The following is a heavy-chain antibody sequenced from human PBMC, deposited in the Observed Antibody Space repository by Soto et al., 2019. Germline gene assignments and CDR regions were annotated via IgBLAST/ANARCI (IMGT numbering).Heavy chain of an antibody. Sequence: GGSLRLSCAASGFTFSSYGMHWVRQAPGKGLEWVAIISYDGSNTYYADSVKGRFTISRDNSKNTLYLQMNSLRAEDTSVYYCAKEGGLSGSYYGSWNFGYWGQGTLVTVSS. V-gene: IGHV3-30*18. CDR2: ISYDGSNT. CDR3: AKEGGLSGSYYGSWNFGY. J-gene: IGHJ4*02. CDR1: GFTFSSYG. D-gene: IGHD1-26*01.